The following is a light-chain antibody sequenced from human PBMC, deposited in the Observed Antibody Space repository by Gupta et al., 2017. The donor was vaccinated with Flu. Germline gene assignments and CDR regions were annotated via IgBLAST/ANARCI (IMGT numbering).Light chain of an antibody. CDR1: QSVSSY. CDR2: DAS. V-gene: IGKV3-11*01. J-gene: IGKJ4*01. Sequence: IVLPQSPATLSLSPGARATLSCMASQSVSSYLAWYQQNPGKATRILIDDASNRATGIPARVMGSGSGTACTRNISSLEPEDCAVDYWKQRSNRTPITFGGGTKVEIK. CDR3: KQRSNRTPIT.